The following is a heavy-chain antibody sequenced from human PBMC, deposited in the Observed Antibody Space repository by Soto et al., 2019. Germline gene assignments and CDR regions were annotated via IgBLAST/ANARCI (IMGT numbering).Heavy chain of an antibody. Sequence: GASVKVSCKASGGTFSSYAISWVRQAPGQGLEWMGGIIPIFGTANYAQKFQGRVTITADESTSTAYMELSSLRSEDTDVYYSARERQDYDYVWGSYFRIKLPFYHFDYWGQGSLVTVSS. D-gene: IGHD3-16*01. V-gene: IGHV1-69*13. CDR3: ARERQDYDYVWGSYFRIKLPFYHFDY. CDR2: IIPIFGTA. CDR1: GGTFSSYA. J-gene: IGHJ4*02.